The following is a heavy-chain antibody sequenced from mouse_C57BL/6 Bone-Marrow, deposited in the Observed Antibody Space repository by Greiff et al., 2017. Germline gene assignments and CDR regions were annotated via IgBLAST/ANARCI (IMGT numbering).Heavy chain of an antibody. D-gene: IGHD1-3*01. Sequence: EVKLMESGGGLVKPGGSLKLSCAASGFTFSSYAMSWVRQTPEKRLEWVATISDGGSYTYYPDNVKGRFTIARDNAKNNLYLQMSHLKSEDTAMYYCARVGIYSSWYFDVWGTGTTVTGSS. CDR2: ISDGGSYT. V-gene: IGHV5-4*03. CDR1: GFTFSSYA. J-gene: IGHJ1*03. CDR3: ARVGIYSSWYFDV.